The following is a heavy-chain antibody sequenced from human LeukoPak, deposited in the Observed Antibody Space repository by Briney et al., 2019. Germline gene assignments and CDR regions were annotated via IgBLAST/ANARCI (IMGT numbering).Heavy chain of an antibody. V-gene: IGHV3-53*01. Sequence: QSGGSLRLSCAASGFTVSSNYMSWVRQAPGKGLEWVPVIYSGGSTYYADSVKGRFTISRDNSKNTLYLQMNSLRAEDTAVYYCAKVPFDGYYYMDVWGTGTTVTVSS. CDR1: GFTVSSNY. J-gene: IGHJ6*03. D-gene: IGHD3-10*01. CDR2: IYSGGST. CDR3: AKVPFDGYYYMDV.